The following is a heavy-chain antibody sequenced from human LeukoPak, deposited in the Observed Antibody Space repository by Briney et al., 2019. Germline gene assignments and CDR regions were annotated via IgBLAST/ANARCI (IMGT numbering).Heavy chain of an antibody. CDR1: GFTFSSYA. CDR2: ISGSGGST. D-gene: IGHD6-19*01. V-gene: IGHV3-23*01. J-gene: IGHJ4*02. CDR3: AKDKKVAVAGPWGY. Sequence: GGSLRLSCAASGFTFSSYAMSWVRQAPGKGLEWVSAISGSGGSTYYADSVKGRFTISRDNSKNTLYLQMNSLRAEDTAVYYCAKDKKVAVAGPWGYWGQGTLVTVSS.